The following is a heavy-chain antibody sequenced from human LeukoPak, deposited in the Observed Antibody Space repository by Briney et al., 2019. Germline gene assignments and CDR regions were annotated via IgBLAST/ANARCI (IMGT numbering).Heavy chain of an antibody. CDR3: AVGGGWC. Sequence: GGSLRLSCAASGFTFSNYGMNWVRQAPGKGLEWVSDIKMNGGSTGYADSVKGRFTISRDNAKNSLYLQMNSLRAEDTALYYCAVGGGWCWGQGTLVAVSS. CDR1: GFTFSNYG. CDR2: IKMNGGST. J-gene: IGHJ4*02. D-gene: IGHD2-21*01. V-gene: IGHV3-20*04.